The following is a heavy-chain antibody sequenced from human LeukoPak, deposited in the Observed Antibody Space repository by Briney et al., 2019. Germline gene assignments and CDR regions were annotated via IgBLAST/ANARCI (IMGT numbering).Heavy chain of an antibody. J-gene: IGHJ6*03. D-gene: IGHD6-19*01. CDR1: GLNFKFYA. CDR3: ARGKTDQQGWLTYYYYMDV. CDR2: ISGRGDSA. Sequence: GSLRLSCAVSGLNFKFYAMSWVRQAPGKGLEWVSGISGRGDSADYADSVKGRFTISRDNPKNTLYLQMNSLRPEDTALYYCARGKTDQQGWLTYYYYMDVWGKGTTVTVSS. V-gene: IGHV3-23*01.